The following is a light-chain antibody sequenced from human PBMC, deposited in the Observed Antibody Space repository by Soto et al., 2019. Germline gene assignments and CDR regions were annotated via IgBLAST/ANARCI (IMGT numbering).Light chain of an antibody. Sequence: DIQMTQSPSSLSASVGDRVTITCRASQGISNYLAWYQQQPGKVPKLLIYVASTLQSGVPSRFSGSGSGTDFTLTISSLRSEDVATYYCQKYNSAPWTFGKGTKVEIK. CDR2: VAS. CDR1: QGISNY. V-gene: IGKV1-27*01. J-gene: IGKJ1*01. CDR3: QKYNSAPWT.